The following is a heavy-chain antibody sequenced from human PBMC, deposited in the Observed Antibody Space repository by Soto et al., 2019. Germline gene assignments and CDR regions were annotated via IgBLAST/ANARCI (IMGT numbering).Heavy chain of an antibody. D-gene: IGHD6-19*01. V-gene: IGHV1-24*01. CDR2: FDPEDGET. Sequence: AASVKVSCKVSGYTLTELSMHWVRQAPGKGLEWMGGFDPEDGETIYAQKFQGRVTMTEDTSTDTAYMELSSLRSEDTAVYYCAKGLGLYQWLDYWGQGTLVTVYS. CDR3: AKGLGLYQWLDY. J-gene: IGHJ4*02. CDR1: GYTLTELS.